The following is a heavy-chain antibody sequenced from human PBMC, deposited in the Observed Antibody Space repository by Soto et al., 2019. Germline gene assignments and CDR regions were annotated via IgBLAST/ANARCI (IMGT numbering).Heavy chain of an antibody. D-gene: IGHD2-15*01. CDR2: TYYRSRWYS. CDR3: ARSEEDSDYYYYGMDV. V-gene: IGHV6-1*01. Sequence: SQTLSLTCVGSGDTVSSNSVAWNWVRQSPSRGLEWLGRTYYRSRWYSDYAVSVRSRIDVNADTSKNQVSLQLNSVTPEDTAVYYCARSEEDSDYYYYGMDVWGQGTTVTVSS. CDR1: GDTVSSNSVA. J-gene: IGHJ6*02.